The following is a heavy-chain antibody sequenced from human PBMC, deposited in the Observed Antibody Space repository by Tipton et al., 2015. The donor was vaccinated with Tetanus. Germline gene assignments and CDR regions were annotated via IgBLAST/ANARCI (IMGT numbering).Heavy chain of an antibody. Sequence: TLSLTCDVSGASVRSGDYSWNWIRQPPGKGLEWLAYVSYSGRTNSNYSLKSRISISQDTSKNQFSLKLTSVTAADTAVYYCARANYDFPKKGPFDSWGQGTLVIVSS. CDR3: ARANYDFPKKGPFDS. J-gene: IGHJ4*02. D-gene: IGHD3-3*01. V-gene: IGHV4-61*08. CDR1: GASVRSGDYS. CDR2: VSYSGRT.